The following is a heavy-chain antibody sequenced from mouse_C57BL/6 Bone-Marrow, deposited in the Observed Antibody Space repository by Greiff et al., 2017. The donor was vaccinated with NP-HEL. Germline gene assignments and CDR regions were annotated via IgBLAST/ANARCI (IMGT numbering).Heavy chain of an antibody. D-gene: IGHD1-1*01. J-gene: IGHJ1*03. Sequence: QVQLQQSGPELVKPGASVKISCTASGYAFSSSWMNWVKPRPGKGLEWIGRIYPGDGDTNYNGKFKGKATLTADKSSSTAYLQLSSLTSEDSAVYFCARLGYGSSHWYFDVWGTGTTVTVSS. CDR3: ARLGYGSSHWYFDV. CDR2: IYPGDGDT. CDR1: GYAFSSSW. V-gene: IGHV1-82*01.